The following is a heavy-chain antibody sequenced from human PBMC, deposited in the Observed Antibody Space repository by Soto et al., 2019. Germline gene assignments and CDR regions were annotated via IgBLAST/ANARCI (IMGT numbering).Heavy chain of an antibody. CDR3: ATGPGVVAATHWFDP. D-gene: IGHD2-15*01. Sequence: QVQLQQWGAGLLKPSETLSLTCAVYGGSFSGYYWSWIRQPPGKGLEWIGEINHSGSTNYNPSLKSRVTLSVDTSKNQFSLKLRSVTAADTAVYYCATGPGVVAATHWFDPWGQGTLVTVSS. J-gene: IGHJ5*02. V-gene: IGHV4-34*01. CDR2: INHSGST. CDR1: GGSFSGYY.